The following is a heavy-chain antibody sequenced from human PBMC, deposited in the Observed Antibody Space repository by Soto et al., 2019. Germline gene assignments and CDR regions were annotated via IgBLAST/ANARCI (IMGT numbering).Heavy chain of an antibody. CDR2: IYYSGST. Sequence: PSETLSLTCTVSGGSISKGGYYWSWIRQHPGKGLEWIGYIYYSGSTYYNASLKSRVTISVDTSKNQFSLKLTSVTAADTAVYYCARDKITGLFDYWGQGTLVTVSS. V-gene: IGHV4-31*03. CDR1: GGSISKGGYY. CDR3: ARDKITGLFDY. D-gene: IGHD2-8*02. J-gene: IGHJ4*02.